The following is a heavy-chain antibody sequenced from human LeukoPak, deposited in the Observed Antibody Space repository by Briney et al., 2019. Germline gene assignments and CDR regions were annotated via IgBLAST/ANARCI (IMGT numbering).Heavy chain of an antibody. CDR1: GFTFDDYA. V-gene: IGHV3-43*02. CDR2: ISGDGGST. D-gene: IGHD3-22*01. Sequence: PGGSLRLSSAASGFTFDDYAMHWVRQAPGKGLEWVSLISGDGGSTYYADSVKGRFTISRDNSKNSLYLQMSSLRTEDTALYYCAKDPYYDSSGYYGGDFDYWGQGTLVTVSS. J-gene: IGHJ4*02. CDR3: AKDPYYDSSGYYGGDFDY.